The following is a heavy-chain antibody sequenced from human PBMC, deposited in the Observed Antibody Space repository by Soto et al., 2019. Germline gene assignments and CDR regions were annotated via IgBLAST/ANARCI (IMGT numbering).Heavy chain of an antibody. CDR2: IIPIFGTV. Sequence: QVQLVQSGAEVKKPGSSVKVSCKASGGTFSNYPISCVRQAPGQGLEWMGGIIPIFGTVNYAQKFKGRVTITADESTSTAYMELSSRRFEDTAVYYCARGSNMLLQLWYIDLWGRGIQVTVSS. D-gene: IGHD5-12*01. CDR3: ARGSNMLLQLWYIDL. V-gene: IGHV1-69*12. CDR1: GGTFSNYP. J-gene: IGHJ2*01.